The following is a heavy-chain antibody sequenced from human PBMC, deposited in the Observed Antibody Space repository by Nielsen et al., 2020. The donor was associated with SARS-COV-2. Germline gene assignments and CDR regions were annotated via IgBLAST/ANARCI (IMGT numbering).Heavy chain of an antibody. V-gene: IGHV3-11*06. D-gene: IGHD6-6*01. CDR2: ISSSSSYT. Sequence: VRQMPGKGLEWVSYISSSSSYTNYADSVKGRFTISRDNSKNTLYLQMNSLRAEDTAVYYCARGESVEYSSSSEGYYYGMDVWGQGTTVTVFS. J-gene: IGHJ6*02. CDR3: ARGESVEYSSSSEGYYYGMDV.